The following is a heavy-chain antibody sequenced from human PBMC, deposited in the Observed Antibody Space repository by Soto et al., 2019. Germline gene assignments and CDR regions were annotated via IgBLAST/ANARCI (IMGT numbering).Heavy chain of an antibody. CDR1: GYTFTSYF. J-gene: IGHJ5*02. Sequence: ASVKVSCKASGYTFTSYFMHWVRQAPGQGLEWMGWINSNSGATKYAQKFQGRVTLSRDTSINTAYMELSGLSSDDTAVYYCARGGGTILAPLPWGQGTLVTVSS. CDR3: ARGGGTILAPLP. D-gene: IGHD3-3*01. CDR2: INSNSGAT. V-gene: IGHV1-2*02.